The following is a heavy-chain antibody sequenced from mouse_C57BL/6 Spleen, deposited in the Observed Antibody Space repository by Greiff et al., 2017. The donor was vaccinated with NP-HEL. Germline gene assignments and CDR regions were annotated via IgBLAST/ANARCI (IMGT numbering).Heavy chain of an antibody. Sequence: VKLQESGAELARPGASVKLSCKASGYTFTSYGISWVKQRTGQGLEWIGEIYPRSGNTYYNEKFKGKATLTADKSSSTAYMELRSLTSEDSAVYFCARWTETAQATAYWGQGTLVTVSA. D-gene: IGHD3-2*02. CDR3: ARWTETAQATAY. CDR1: GYTFTSYG. V-gene: IGHV1-81*01. CDR2: IYPRSGNT. J-gene: IGHJ3*01.